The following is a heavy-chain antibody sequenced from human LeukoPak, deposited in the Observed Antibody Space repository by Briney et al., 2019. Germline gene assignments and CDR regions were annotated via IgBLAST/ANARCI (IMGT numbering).Heavy chain of an antibody. CDR1: GFTFSSYS. D-gene: IGHD2-2*01. Sequence: GGSLRLSCAASGFTFSSYSMNWVRQAPGKGLEWVSYISSSSNTIYYADSVKGRFTISRDNAKNSLYLQMSSLRAEDTAVYYCATRLCSSSGCRAHSHFSLDTWGRGTTVTVSS. CDR2: ISSSSNTI. J-gene: IGHJ6*04. V-gene: IGHV3-48*04. CDR3: ATRLCSSSGCRAHSHFSLDT.